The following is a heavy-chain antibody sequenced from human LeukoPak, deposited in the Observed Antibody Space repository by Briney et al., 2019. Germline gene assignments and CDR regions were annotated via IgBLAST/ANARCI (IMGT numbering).Heavy chain of an antibody. Sequence: PGGSLRLSCAASGFTFSNAWMSWVRQAPGKGLEWVGRIKSKADGGTTDYAAPVKGRFTISRDDSKNTLYLQMNSLKTEGTAVYYCTTTYYDFWSGSYYYYMDVWGKGTTVTVSS. CDR3: TTTYYDFWSGSYYYYMDV. CDR1: GFTFSNAW. D-gene: IGHD3-3*01. CDR2: IKSKADGGTT. V-gene: IGHV3-15*01. J-gene: IGHJ6*03.